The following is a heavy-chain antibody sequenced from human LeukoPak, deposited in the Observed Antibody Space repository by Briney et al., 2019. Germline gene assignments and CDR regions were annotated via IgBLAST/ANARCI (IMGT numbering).Heavy chain of an antibody. D-gene: IGHD3-9*01. CDR1: GGSISSYY. CDR3: ARSLTGNFDY. V-gene: IGHV4-59*01. J-gene: IGHJ4*02. CDR2: IFYSGST. Sequence: SETLSLTCTVSGGSISSYYWSWIRQPPGKGLEWIGYIFYSGSTDYNPSLKSRVTISVDTSKNQFSLNLSSVTAADTAVYYCARSLTGNFDYWGQGTLVTVSS.